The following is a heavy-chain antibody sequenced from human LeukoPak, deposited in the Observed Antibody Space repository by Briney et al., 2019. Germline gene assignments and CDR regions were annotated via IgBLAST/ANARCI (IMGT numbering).Heavy chain of an antibody. CDR1: GGSFSGYY. CDR2: INHSGST. J-gene: IGHJ5*02. V-gene: IGHV4-34*01. CDR3: ARVRWGIDP. Sequence: SETLSLTCAVYGGSFSGYYWSWIRQPPGKGLEWIGEINHSGSTNYNPSLKSRVTISVDTSKNQFSLKLSSVTAADTAVYYCARVRWGIDPWGQGTLVTVSS. D-gene: IGHD2-8*02.